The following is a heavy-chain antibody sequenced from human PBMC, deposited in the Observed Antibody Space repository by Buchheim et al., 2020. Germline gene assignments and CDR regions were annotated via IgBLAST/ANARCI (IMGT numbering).Heavy chain of an antibody. CDR3: ARDCGGDCYGHYYGLDV. J-gene: IGHJ6*02. D-gene: IGHD2-21*02. V-gene: IGHV4-4*08. CDR1: GGSITGSY. CDR2: VSAIGDS. Sequence: QVQLQESGPGLVKPSETLSLTCNVSGGSITGSYWSWIRQPPGKGLECIGYVSAIGDSIYNPSLESRVTMSVATSKNPFSPKLRSATAADTAIYYCARDCGGDCYGHYYGLDVWGQGTT.